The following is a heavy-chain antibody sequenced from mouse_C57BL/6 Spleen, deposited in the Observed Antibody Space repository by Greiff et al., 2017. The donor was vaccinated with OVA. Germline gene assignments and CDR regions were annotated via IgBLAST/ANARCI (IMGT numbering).Heavy chain of an antibody. V-gene: IGHV1-81*01. D-gene: IGHD1-1*01. CDR3: ARRHYGSSLYAMDY. CDR2: IYPRSGNT. Sequence: QVQLKESGAELARPGASVKLSCKASGYTFTSYGISWVKQRTGQGLEWIGEIYPRSGNTYYNEKFKGKATLTADKSSSTAYMELRSLTSEDSAVYFCARRHYGSSLYAMDYWGQGTSVTVSS. J-gene: IGHJ4*01. CDR1: GYTFTSYG.